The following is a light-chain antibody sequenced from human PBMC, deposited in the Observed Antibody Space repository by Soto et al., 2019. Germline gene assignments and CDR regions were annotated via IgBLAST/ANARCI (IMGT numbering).Light chain of an antibody. J-gene: IGKJ1*01. CDR3: QQYNSYSSGT. CDR1: QSIDSW. V-gene: IGKV1-5*03. CDR2: KAS. Sequence: DIQMTQSPSTLSASVGDRVTITCRASQSIDSWLAWYQQKPGKASNLLIYKASSLESGVPSRFSVSGSGTEFTLTISRLQPDDFATYYCQQYNSYSSGTFGQGTKVDIK.